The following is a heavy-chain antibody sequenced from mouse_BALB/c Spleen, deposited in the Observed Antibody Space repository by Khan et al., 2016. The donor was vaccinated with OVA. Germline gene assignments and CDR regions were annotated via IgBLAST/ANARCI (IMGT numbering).Heavy chain of an antibody. CDR1: GFDFSRYW. CDR2: INQDSSTI. CDR3: ARRGGFFAY. Sequence: EVKLLESGGGLVQPGGSLKLSCAASGFDFSRYWMSWVRQAPGKGLEWIGEINQDSSTINYTPSLKDKFIISRDNAKNTLYLQMSKVRSEDTALYYCARRGGFFAYWGQGTLVTVSA. V-gene: IGHV4-1*02. J-gene: IGHJ3*01.